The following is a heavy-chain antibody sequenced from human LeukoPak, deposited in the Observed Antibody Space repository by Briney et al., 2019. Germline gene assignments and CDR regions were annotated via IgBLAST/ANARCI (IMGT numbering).Heavy chain of an antibody. Sequence: RASVKVSCKASGYTFTSYGISWVRQAPGQGHEWMGWIIAYNGNTNYAQKLQGRGIMTTDTSTSTAYMELRSLRSDDTAVYYCARGPYYGSGSWYNYYMDVWGKGTTVTVSS. CDR3: ARGPYYGSGSWYNYYMDV. V-gene: IGHV1-18*01. CDR2: IIAYNGNT. CDR1: GYTFTSYG. J-gene: IGHJ6*03. D-gene: IGHD3-10*01.